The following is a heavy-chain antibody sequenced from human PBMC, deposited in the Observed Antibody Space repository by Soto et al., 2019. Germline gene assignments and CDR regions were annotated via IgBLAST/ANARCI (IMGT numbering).Heavy chain of an antibody. D-gene: IGHD1-26*01. CDR3: ARALSGSYSHFDF. J-gene: IGHJ4*01. CDR1: GYTFTRYY. CDR2: INPNGGST. Sequence: GASVKVSCKASGYTFTRYYMHWVRQAPGQGLEWMGMINPNGGSTIYAQRFQGRVTMTTDTSTSTVYMELSSLTSEDTAVYYCARALSGSYSHFDFWGQGTLVTVSS. V-gene: IGHV1-46*01.